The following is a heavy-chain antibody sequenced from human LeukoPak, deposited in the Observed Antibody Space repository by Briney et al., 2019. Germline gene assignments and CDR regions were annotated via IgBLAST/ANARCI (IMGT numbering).Heavy chain of an antibody. CDR1: GYSFTSYW. J-gene: IGHJ4*02. D-gene: IGHD1-26*01. V-gene: IGHV5-51*01. CDR2: IYPGDSDT. Sequence: GESLKISCQGSGYSFTSYWIGWVGPMPGKGLEWMGIIYPGDSDTRYSTSFQGQVTISADKSISTAYLQWSSLKASDYAMYYCASLSGSLTSVDYWGQGTLVTVSS. CDR3: ASLSGSLTSVDY.